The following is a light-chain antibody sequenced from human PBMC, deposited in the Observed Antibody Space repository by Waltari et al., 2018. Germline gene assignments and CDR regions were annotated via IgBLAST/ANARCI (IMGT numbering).Light chain of an antibody. V-gene: IGLV2-14*03. CDR3: SSYTSISTSVV. CDR2: DVY. CDR1: SSDVGGYDL. Sequence: QSALTQPASVSGSPGQSIPISCPGTSSDVGGYDLVSWYQQYPGKAPKLVIYDVYYRPSGVSHRFSASKSGNTASLTISGLQTEDEADYYCSSYTSISTSVVFGGGTKLTVL. J-gene: IGLJ2*01.